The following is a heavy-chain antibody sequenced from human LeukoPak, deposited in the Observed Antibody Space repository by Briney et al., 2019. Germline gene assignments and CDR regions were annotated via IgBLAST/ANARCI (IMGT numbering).Heavy chain of an antibody. Sequence: PGGSLRLSCAASGFTFSTYAMSWVRQAPGKGLEWVSAISGSGGNIFYADSVKGRFTISRDNSKNMLYLQMNSLRAEDTAVYYCVKIWSSSGYEIFWGQGTLVTVSS. CDR2: ISGSGGNI. CDR3: VKIWSSSGYEIF. D-gene: IGHD3-22*01. J-gene: IGHJ4*02. V-gene: IGHV3-23*01. CDR1: GFTFSTYA.